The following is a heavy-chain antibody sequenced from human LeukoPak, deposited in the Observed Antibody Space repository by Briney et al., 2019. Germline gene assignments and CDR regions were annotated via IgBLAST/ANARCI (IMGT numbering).Heavy chain of an antibody. CDR2: INHSGST. V-gene: IGHV4-34*01. CDR3: ARLRPVGATGVDY. CDR1: GGSFSGYY. J-gene: IGHJ4*02. Sequence: SETLSLTCAVYGGSFSGYYWSWIRQPPGKGLEWIGEINHSGSTNYNPSLKSRVTISVDTSKNQFSLKLSSVTAADTAVYYCARLRPVGATGVDYWGQGTLVTVSS. D-gene: IGHD1-26*01.